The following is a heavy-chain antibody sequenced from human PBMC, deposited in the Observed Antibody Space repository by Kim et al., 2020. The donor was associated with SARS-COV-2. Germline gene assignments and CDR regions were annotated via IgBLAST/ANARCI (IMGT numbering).Heavy chain of an antibody. D-gene: IGHD6-13*01. CDR3: ARGGGLMLAAPLWYFDL. CDR2: INPSGGST. J-gene: IGHJ2*01. V-gene: IGHV1-46*01. CDR1: GYTFTSYY. Sequence: ASVKVSCKASGYTFTSYYMHWVRQAPGQGLEWMGIINPSGGSTSYAQKFQGRVTMTRDTSTSTVYMELSSLRSEDTAVYYCARGGGLMLAAPLWYFDLWGRGTLVTVSS.